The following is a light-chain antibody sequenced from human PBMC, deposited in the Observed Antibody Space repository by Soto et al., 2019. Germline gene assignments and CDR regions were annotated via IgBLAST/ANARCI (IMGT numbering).Light chain of an antibody. Sequence: QSALTQPPSVSGSPGQSVAISCTGTSSDVGSYNRVSWYQQPPGTAPKVMIYEVSNRPSGVPDRFSGSKSGNTASLTISGLPAEDEDDYYCSSYTSSSTYVFGTGTKLTVL. CDR2: EVS. J-gene: IGLJ1*01. V-gene: IGLV2-18*02. CDR3: SSYTSSSTYV. CDR1: SSDVGSYNR.